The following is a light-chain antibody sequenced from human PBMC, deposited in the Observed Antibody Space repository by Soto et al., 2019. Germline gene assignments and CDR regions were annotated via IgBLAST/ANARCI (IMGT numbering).Light chain of an antibody. Sequence: DVQMTQSPPSLSASVGDRVTITCRASQPIDRSLNWYQQKPGKAPKLLIYDASNLQSGVPSRFSGSGSGPDFTLTISGLQPDDFATYYCQQSHSLPLTFGPGTTVDIK. CDR2: DAS. CDR1: QPIDRS. CDR3: QQSHSLPLT. J-gene: IGKJ3*01. V-gene: IGKV1-39*01.